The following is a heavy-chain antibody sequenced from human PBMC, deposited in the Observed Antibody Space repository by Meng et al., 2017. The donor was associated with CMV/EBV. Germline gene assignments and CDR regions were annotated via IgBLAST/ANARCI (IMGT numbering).Heavy chain of an antibody. V-gene: IGHV4-34*01. CDR3: ARGSGAKDIVVVPAAIHGGYYYYGMDV. CDR2: INHSGST. D-gene: IGHD2-2*02. J-gene: IGHJ6*02. Sequence: SETLSLTCAPYGGSFSGHYWSLIRQPPGKGLEWIGEINHSGSTNYNPSLKSRVTISVDASKNQFSLKLTSVTAADTAVYYCARGSGAKDIVVVPAAIHGGYYYYGMDVWGQGTTVTVSS. CDR1: GGSFSGHY.